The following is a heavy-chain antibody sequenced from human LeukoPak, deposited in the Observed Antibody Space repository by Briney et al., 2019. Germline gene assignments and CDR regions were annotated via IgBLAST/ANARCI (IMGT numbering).Heavy chain of an antibody. D-gene: IGHD6-13*01. Sequence: PSETLSLTCAVYGGSFSGYYWSWIRQPPGKGLEWIGEINHSGSTNYNPSLKSRVTISVDTSMNQFSLKLSSVTAADTAVYYCASLSSSTDYWGQGTLVTVSS. CDR1: GGSFSGYY. V-gene: IGHV4-34*01. CDR3: ASLSSSTDY. CDR2: INHSGST. J-gene: IGHJ4*02.